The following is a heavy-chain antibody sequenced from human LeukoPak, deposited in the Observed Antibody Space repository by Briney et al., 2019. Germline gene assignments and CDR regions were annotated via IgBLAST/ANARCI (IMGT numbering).Heavy chain of an antibody. CDR1: GFTFSSYG. Sequence: GGSLRLSCAASGFTFSSYGMHWVRQAPGKGLEWVAFIRYDGSNKYYADSVKGRFTISRDNAKNSLYLQMNSLRAEDTAVYYCARAKPKNMVRGLIMRRESRYYFDYWGQGTLVTVSS. V-gene: IGHV3-30*02. D-gene: IGHD3-10*01. CDR2: IRYDGSNK. CDR3: ARAKPKNMVRGLIMRRESRYYFDY. J-gene: IGHJ4*02.